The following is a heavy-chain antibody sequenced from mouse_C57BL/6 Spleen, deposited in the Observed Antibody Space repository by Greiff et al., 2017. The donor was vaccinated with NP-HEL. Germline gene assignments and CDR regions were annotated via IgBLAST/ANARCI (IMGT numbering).Heavy chain of an antibody. Sequence: VMLVESGPGLVQPSQSLSITCTVSGFSLTSYGVHWVRQSPGKGLEWLGVIWSGGSTDYNAAFISRLSISKDNSKSQVFFKMNSLQADDTAIYYCARMIYDYDGGFAYWGQGTLVTVSA. CDR1: GFSLTSYG. CDR2: IWSGGST. J-gene: IGHJ3*01. V-gene: IGHV2-2*01. D-gene: IGHD2-4*01. CDR3: ARMIYDYDGGFAY.